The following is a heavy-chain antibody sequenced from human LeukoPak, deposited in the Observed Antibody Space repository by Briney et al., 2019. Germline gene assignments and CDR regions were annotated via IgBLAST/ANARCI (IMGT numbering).Heavy chain of an antibody. CDR2: INPSGGST. D-gene: IGHD6-19*01. J-gene: IGHJ4*02. Sequence: GASVKVSCKASGYTFTSYYMHWVRQAPGQGLEWMGMINPSGGSTSYAQKFQGRVTMTRDTSTSTVYMELSSLRSEDTAVYYCARSIAVAGLGYWGQGTLVTVSS. CDR1: GYTFTSYY. V-gene: IGHV1-46*01. CDR3: ARSIAVAGLGY.